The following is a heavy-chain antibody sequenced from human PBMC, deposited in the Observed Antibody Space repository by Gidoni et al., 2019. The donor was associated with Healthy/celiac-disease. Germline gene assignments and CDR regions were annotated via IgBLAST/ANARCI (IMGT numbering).Heavy chain of an antibody. CDR1: GFPFSAYY. V-gene: IGHV3-11*06. CDR2: MSSSSSYT. Sequence: QVQLVESGGGLVKPGGSPSLSCAASGFPFSAYYMSWLCQAPGKGLEWVSYMSSSSSYTNYADSVKGRFTISRDNAKNSLYLQMNSLRAEDTAVYYCARVRITMIVVVGPGVDAFDIWGQGTMVTVSS. J-gene: IGHJ3*02. CDR3: ARVRITMIVVVGPGVDAFDI. D-gene: IGHD3-22*01.